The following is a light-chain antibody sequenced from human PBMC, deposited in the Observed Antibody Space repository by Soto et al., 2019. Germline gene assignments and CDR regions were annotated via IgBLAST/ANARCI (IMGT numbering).Light chain of an antibody. V-gene: IGKV3-20*01. Sequence: PGDRVTLSCRASQSVSSSYLTWYQQRPGQAPRLLIYGASTRATCIPARFSGSGSGTDFTLTISSLQPEDFAVYYCQQYGSSPRTFGQGTKLEIK. CDR3: QQYGSSPRT. CDR2: GAS. CDR1: QSVSSSY. J-gene: IGKJ2*01.